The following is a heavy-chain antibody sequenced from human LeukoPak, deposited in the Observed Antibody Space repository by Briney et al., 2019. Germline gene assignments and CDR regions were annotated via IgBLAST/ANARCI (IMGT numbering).Heavy chain of an antibody. D-gene: IGHD2-15*01. V-gene: IGHV4-39*01. CDR2: IFYSGST. CDR3: ASQVSGGYDYFHH. J-gene: IGHJ1*01. Sequence: PSETLSLTCTVSGGSISSGNYHWGWIRQPPGKGLEWIGSIFYSGSTYYNPSLKGRVTISVDTSKNQFSLRLSSVTAADTAVYYCASQVSGGYDYFHHWGQGTLVTVSS. CDR1: GGSISSGNYH.